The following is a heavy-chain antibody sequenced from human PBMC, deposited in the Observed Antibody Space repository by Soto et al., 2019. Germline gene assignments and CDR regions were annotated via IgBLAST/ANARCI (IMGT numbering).Heavy chain of an antibody. J-gene: IGHJ4*02. Sequence: ASVKVSCKASGYTCTIYAMHWVLQAPGQRLEWMGWINAGNGNTKYSQKFQGRVTITRDTSASTAYMELSSLRSEDTAVYYCARAWQRNRPQNFDYWGQGTLVTVSS. CDR1: GYTCTIYA. CDR2: INAGNGNT. V-gene: IGHV1-3*01. D-gene: IGHD6-25*01. CDR3: ARAWQRNRPQNFDY.